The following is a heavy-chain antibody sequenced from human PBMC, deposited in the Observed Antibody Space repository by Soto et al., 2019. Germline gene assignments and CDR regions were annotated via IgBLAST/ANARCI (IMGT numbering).Heavy chain of an antibody. V-gene: IGHV1-18*01. D-gene: IGHD5-18*01. Sequence: QVQLVQSGGEVKKPGAAVMVSCKASGYTFTNYGISWVRQAPGQGLEWMGWISTSNSNTAYAQKFQDRVIMTTDTSTSTAYMELRSLRPDDTAVYYCARPPQVTRSYYFNGLDVWGQGTTVTVSS. J-gene: IGHJ6*02. CDR2: ISTSNSNT. CDR3: ARPPQVTRSYYFNGLDV. CDR1: GYTFTNYG.